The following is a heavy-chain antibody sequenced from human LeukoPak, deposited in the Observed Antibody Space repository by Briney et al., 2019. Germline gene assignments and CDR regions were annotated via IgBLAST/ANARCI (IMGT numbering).Heavy chain of an antibody. V-gene: IGHV3-23*01. J-gene: IGHJ4*02. CDR3: ASRPTSAAVAPSDY. CDR1: GFTFNSYA. Sequence: GGSLRLSCTASGFTFNSYAMSWVRQAPGKGLEWVSAISGSGGSAYYADSVKGRFTVSRDNSKNTLYLQMNSLRVEDTATYYCASRPTSAAVAPSDYWGQGTLVTVSS. D-gene: IGHD6-19*01. CDR2: ISGSGGSA.